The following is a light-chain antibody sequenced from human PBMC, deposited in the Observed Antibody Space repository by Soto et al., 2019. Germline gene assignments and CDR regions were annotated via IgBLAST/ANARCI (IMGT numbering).Light chain of an antibody. J-gene: IGKJ4*01. CDR2: GAS. V-gene: IGKV3-15*01. CDR3: QQYDNLPPT. Sequence: EIVMTQSPATLSVSPGERATLSCRASQNISSNLAWYQQKPGQAPRVLIDGASTRATGIPARFSGSGSGTEFTLTISSLQSEDIATYYCQQYDNLPPTFGGGTKVEIK. CDR1: QNISSN.